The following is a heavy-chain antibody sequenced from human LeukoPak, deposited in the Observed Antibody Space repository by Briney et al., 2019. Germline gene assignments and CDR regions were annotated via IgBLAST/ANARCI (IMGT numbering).Heavy chain of an antibody. J-gene: IGHJ6*02. CDR1: GFTFSSFA. CDR2: VSGSGDRT. V-gene: IGHV3-23*01. D-gene: IGHD6-13*01. CDR3: AKDEAPAAGSWNYYYGMDV. Sequence: GGSLRLSCAASGFTFSSFAMTWVRQAPGKGLEWVSSVSGSGDRTYYAESVRGRFTISRDNSKNTLYLQMNSLRADDTAVYYCAKDEAPAAGSWNYYYGMDVWGQGTTVTVSS.